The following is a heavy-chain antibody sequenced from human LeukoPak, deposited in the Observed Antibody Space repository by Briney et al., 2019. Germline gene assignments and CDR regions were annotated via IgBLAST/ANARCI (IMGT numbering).Heavy chain of an antibody. V-gene: IGHV4-39*01. J-gene: IGHJ6*03. CDR2: IYYSGST. CDR1: GGSISSSSYH. D-gene: IGHD2-15*01. Sequence: SETLSLTCTVSGGSISSSSYHWGWIRQPPGKGLEWIGSIYYSGSTYYNPSLKSRVTISVDTSKNQFSLKLSSVTAADTAVFYCARHVGYYYYYMDVWGKGTTVTVSS. CDR3: ARHVGYYYYYMDV.